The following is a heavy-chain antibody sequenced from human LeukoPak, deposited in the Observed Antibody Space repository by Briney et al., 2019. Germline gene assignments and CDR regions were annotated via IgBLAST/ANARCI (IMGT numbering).Heavy chain of an antibody. V-gene: IGHV4-39*07. D-gene: IGHD3-22*01. J-gene: IGHJ6*03. Sequence: PSETLSLTCTVSGGSISSSYYYWGWIRQPPGKGLEWIGTMYNSRSTDYNPSLESRATISVDTSKNQFSLKIKSVTAADTAVYYCARRRYYDSSGWGYNYYYMDVWGKGTTVTISS. CDR3: ARRRYYDSSGWGYNYYYMDV. CDR2: MYNSRST. CDR1: GGSISSSYYY.